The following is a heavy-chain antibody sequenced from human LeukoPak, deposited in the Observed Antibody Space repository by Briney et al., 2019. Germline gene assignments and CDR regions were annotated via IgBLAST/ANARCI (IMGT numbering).Heavy chain of an antibody. V-gene: IGHV1-18*04. J-gene: IGHJ3*02. D-gene: IGHD3-16*02. CDR1: GYTFNSHG. CDR2: ISAYNGDT. Sequence: VASVKVSCKASGYTFNSHGISWVRQAPGQGLEWMGWISAYNGDTNYGQKFQGRVTLTTNRATSTAYLELRSLRSDDTAVYYCARTSYVRGSYRSDDAFDIWGQGTMVTVSS. CDR3: ARTSYVRGSYRSDDAFDI.